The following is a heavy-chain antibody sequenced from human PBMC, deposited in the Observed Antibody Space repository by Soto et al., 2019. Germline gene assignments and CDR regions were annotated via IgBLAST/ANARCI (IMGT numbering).Heavy chain of an antibody. CDR1: GGTFSSYA. CDR2: IIPIFGTA. CDR3: ARVLGYNSSWWRHTAFDI. Sequence: ASVKVSCKASGGTFSSYAISWVRQAPGQGLEWMGGIIPIFGTANYAQKFQGRVTITADESTSTAYMELRSLRSDDTAVYYCARVLGYNSSWWRHTAFDIWGQGTMVTVSS. D-gene: IGHD6-13*01. V-gene: IGHV1-69*13. J-gene: IGHJ3*02.